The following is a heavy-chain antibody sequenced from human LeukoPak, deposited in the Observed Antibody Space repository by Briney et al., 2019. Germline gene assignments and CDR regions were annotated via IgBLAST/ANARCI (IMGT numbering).Heavy chain of an antibody. Sequence: GGSLRLSCAASGFTFSNYWMSWVRQAPGKGLGWVANIKEDGSEKYYVDSVKGRLTISRDNARNSLYLQMNSLRAEDTAVYYCASGRQLGYWGQGTLVTVSS. CDR2: IKEDGSEK. CDR1: GFTFSNYW. D-gene: IGHD6-13*01. CDR3: ASGRQLGY. V-gene: IGHV3-7*01. J-gene: IGHJ4*02.